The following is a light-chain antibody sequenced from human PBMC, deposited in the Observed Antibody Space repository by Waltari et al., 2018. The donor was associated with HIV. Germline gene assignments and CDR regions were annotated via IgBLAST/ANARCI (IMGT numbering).Light chain of an antibody. J-gene: IGLJ3*02. Sequence: QSALTQPASVSGSPGQSITISCTGTSSDVGGYNYVSWYQQHPGKAPKPMSYDVSKRPSGVSNRFSGSKSGNTASLTISGLQAEDEADYYCCSYAGSSTWVFGGGTKLTVL. V-gene: IGLV2-23*02. CDR2: DVS. CDR3: CSYAGSSTWV. CDR1: SSDVGGYNY.